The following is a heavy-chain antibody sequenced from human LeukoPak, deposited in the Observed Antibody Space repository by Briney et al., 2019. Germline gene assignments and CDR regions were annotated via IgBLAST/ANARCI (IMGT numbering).Heavy chain of an antibody. J-gene: IGHJ4*02. CDR3: ARLLGVRAAGW. V-gene: IGHV4-34*01. Sequence: SETLSLTCAVYGGSFSGYYWSWIRQPPGKGLEWIGEINHSGSTNYNPSLKSRVTISVDTSKNQFSLKLSSVTAADTAVYYCARLLGVRAAGWWGQGTLVTVSS. CDR1: GGSFSGYY. D-gene: IGHD6-25*01. CDR2: INHSGST.